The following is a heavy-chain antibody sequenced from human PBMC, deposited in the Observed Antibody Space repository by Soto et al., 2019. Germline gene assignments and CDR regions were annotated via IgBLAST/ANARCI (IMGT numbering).Heavy chain of an antibody. J-gene: IGHJ4*02. Sequence: EVQLVESGGGLVQPGGALRLSCAASGFTFSNFWMSWVRQAPGKGLEWVASIKQDGSDKYYVDSVKGRFIISRDNATTSLPLQMNSLRAEDTAVYYCTTNTVTKVDDYWGQGTLVTVSS. CDR2: IKQDGSDK. D-gene: IGHD4-17*01. CDR1: GFTFSNFW. V-gene: IGHV3-7*03. CDR3: TTNTVTKVDDY.